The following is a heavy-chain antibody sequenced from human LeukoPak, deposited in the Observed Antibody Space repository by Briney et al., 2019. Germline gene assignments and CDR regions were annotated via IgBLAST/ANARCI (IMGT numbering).Heavy chain of an antibody. J-gene: IGHJ4*02. CDR3: AKDVGYYDILTGYQPLGYFDY. CDR1: GFTFSSYG. Sequence: PGGSLRLSCAASGFTFSSYGMSWVRQAPGKGLEWVSAISGSGGSTYYADSVKGRFPISRDNSKNTLYLQMNSLRAEDTAVYYCAKDVGYYDILTGYQPLGYFDYWGQGTLVTVSS. D-gene: IGHD3-9*01. CDR2: ISGSGGST. V-gene: IGHV3-23*01.